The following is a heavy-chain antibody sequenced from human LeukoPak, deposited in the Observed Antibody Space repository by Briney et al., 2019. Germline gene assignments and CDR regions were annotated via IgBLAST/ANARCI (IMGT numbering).Heavy chain of an antibody. CDR1: GYSISSGYY. CDR2: IYHSGST. D-gene: IGHD3-3*01. J-gene: IGHJ6*03. CDR3: ARQVEARVTIFGVVTPYYMDV. V-gene: IGHV4-38-2*02. Sequence: SETLSLTCTVSGYSISSGYYWGWIRQPPGKGLEWIGSIYHSGSTYYNPSLKSRATISVDTSKNQFSLKLSSVTAADTAVYYCARQVEARVTIFGVVTPYYMDVWGKGTTVTVSS.